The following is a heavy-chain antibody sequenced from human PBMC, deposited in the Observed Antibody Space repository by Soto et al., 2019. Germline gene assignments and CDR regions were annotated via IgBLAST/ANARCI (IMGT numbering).Heavy chain of an antibody. CDR3: ARNQILYCTNGVCSITPLYYYYYGMDV. V-gene: IGHV1-18*01. CDR2: ISAYNGNT. D-gene: IGHD2-8*01. Sequence: ASVKGYCKASGYTFTSYVISWVRQAPGQGLEWMGWISAYNGNTNYAQKLQGRVTMTTDTSTSTAYMELRSLRSDDTAVYYCARNQILYCTNGVCSITPLYYYYYGMDVWGQGTTVTVSS. J-gene: IGHJ6*02. CDR1: GYTFTSYV.